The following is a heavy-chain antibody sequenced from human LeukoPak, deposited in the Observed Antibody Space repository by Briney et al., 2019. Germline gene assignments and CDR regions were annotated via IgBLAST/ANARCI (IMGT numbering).Heavy chain of an antibody. CDR3: AKARGLVVGCDWFDP. CDR2: IYSGGST. D-gene: IGHD3/OR15-3a*01. CDR1: GFTVSSNY. J-gene: IGHJ5*02. V-gene: IGHV3-53*01. Sequence: GGSLRLSCAASGFTVSSNYMSWVRQAPGKGLEWVSVIYSGGSTYYADSVKGRFTISRDNSKNTLYLQMNSLRAEDTAVYYCAKARGLVVGCDWFDPWGQGTLVTVSS.